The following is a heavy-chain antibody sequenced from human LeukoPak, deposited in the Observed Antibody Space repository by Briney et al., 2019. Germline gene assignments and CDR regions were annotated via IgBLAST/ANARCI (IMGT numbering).Heavy chain of an antibody. CDR2: IYSGGST. CDR3: ARAPEWLIFDY. CDR1: GFTISSNY. V-gene: IGHV3-53*04. D-gene: IGHD6-19*01. J-gene: IGHJ4*02. Sequence: GGSLRLSCAASGFTISSNYMSWVRQAPGKGLEWVSVIYSGGSTYYADSVKGRFTISRHNSKNTLYLQMNSLRAEDTAVYYCARAPEWLIFDYWGQGTLVTVSS.